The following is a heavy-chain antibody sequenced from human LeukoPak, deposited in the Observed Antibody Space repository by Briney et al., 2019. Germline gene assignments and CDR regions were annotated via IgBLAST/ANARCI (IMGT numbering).Heavy chain of an antibody. J-gene: IGHJ4*02. Sequence: GGSLRLSCAASGFTFSSYSMNWVRQAPGKGLEWVSSISSSSNYIYYADSVKGRFTISRDNAKNSLYLQMNSLRAEDTAVYYCARDAYYYDSSGYYDYWGQGTLVTVSS. CDR3: ARDAYYYDSSGYYDY. D-gene: IGHD3-22*01. CDR2: ISSSSNYI. CDR1: GFTFSSYS. V-gene: IGHV3-21*01.